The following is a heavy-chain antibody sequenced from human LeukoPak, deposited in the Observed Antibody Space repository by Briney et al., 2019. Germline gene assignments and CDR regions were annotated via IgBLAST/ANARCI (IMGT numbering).Heavy chain of an antibody. V-gene: IGHV3-21*01. CDR1: GFTFSSYS. CDR2: ISSSSSYI. Sequence: GGSLRLSCAASGFTFSSYSMNWVRQAPGKGLEWVSSISSSSSYIYYADSVKGRFTISRDNSKNTLYLQMNRLRAEDTAVYYCAKGSHYDSSGYSSFDYWGQGTLVTVSS. J-gene: IGHJ4*02. D-gene: IGHD3-22*01. CDR3: AKGSHYDSSGYSSFDY.